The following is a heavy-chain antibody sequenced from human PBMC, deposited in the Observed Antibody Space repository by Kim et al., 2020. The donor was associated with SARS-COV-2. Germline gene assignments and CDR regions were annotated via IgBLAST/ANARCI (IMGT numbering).Heavy chain of an antibody. CDR3: ARASGSYDN. J-gene: IGHJ4*02. V-gene: IGHV4-34*01. D-gene: IGHD1-26*01. Sequence: GSTNYHPSLKSRVTISVDTSKNPFSLKLSSVTAADTAVYYCARASGSYDNWGQGTLVTVSS. CDR2: GST.